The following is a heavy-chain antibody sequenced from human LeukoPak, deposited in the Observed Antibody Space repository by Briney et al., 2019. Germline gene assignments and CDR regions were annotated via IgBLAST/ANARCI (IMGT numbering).Heavy chain of an antibody. CDR2: IYYSGST. CDR1: GGSISSSSYY. J-gene: IGHJ4*02. Sequence: SETLSLTCTVSGGSISSSSYYWGWIRQPPGKGLEWIGSIYYSGSTYYNPSLKSRVTISVDTSKNQFSLKLSSVTAADTAVYYCAREMPGAYCGGDCYLFDYWGQGTLVTVSS. D-gene: IGHD2-21*02. V-gene: IGHV4-39*07. CDR3: AREMPGAYCGGDCYLFDY.